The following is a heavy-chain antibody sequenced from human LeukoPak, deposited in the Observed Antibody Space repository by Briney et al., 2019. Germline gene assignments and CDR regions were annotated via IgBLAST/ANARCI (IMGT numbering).Heavy chain of an antibody. CDR2: ISYDGSNK. J-gene: IGHJ6*02. Sequence: GGSLRLSCAASGFTFSSYAMHWVRQAPGKGLEWVAVISYDGSNKYYADSVKGRFTISRDNSKNTLYLQMNSLRAEDTAVYYCARPVEYCYYGMDVWGQGTTVTVSS. D-gene: IGHD4-23*01. CDR1: GFTFSSYA. V-gene: IGHV3-30-3*01. CDR3: ARPVEYCYYGMDV.